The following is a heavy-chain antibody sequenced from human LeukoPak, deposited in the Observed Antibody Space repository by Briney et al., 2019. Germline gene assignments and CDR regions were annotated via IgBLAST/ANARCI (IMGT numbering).Heavy chain of an antibody. CDR3: TRDYSSGWYRGKKYYFDY. D-gene: IGHD6-19*01. CDR1: GFTFGEYA. Sequence: GRSLRLSCTASGFTFGEYAMSWVRQAPGEGLERVGFIRSKADGGTTEYAASVKGRFTISRDDSKSIIYLQINSVQTKDPSVNYRTRDYSSGWYRGKKYYFDYWGQGTLVTVSS. V-gene: IGHV3-49*04. J-gene: IGHJ4*02. CDR2: IRSKADGGTT.